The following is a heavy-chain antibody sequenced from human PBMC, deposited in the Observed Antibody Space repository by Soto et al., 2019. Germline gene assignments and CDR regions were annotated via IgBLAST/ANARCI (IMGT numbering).Heavy chain of an antibody. D-gene: IGHD1-26*01. CDR2: VNTYNGNT. J-gene: IGHJ6*02. CDR1: GYTFNTYG. Sequence: QLLQSGGELKKPGASVKVSCKASGYTFNTYGFSWLRLGPGQGLQWMGWVNTYNGNTHYAQSLQGRLTLTTDPSTNTSYMELRSLTADDTGVYLCARDRQVGIGVVAYYYGMDVWGQGTTVTVSS. CDR3: ARDRQVGIGVVAYYYGMDV. V-gene: IGHV1-18*01.